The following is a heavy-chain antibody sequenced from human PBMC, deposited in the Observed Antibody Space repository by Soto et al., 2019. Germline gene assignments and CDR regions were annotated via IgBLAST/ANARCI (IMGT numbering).Heavy chain of an antibody. Sequence: QLQLQESGPGLVKPSETLSLTCTVSGGSISSSSYYWGWIRQPPGKGLEWIGSIYYSGSTYYNPSLKSRVTISVDTSKNQFSLKLSSVTAADTAVYYCARHRHYYGSGGTDYWGQGTLVTVSS. CDR1: GGSISSSSYY. D-gene: IGHD3-10*01. CDR2: IYYSGST. V-gene: IGHV4-39*01. CDR3: ARHRHYYGSGGTDY. J-gene: IGHJ4*02.